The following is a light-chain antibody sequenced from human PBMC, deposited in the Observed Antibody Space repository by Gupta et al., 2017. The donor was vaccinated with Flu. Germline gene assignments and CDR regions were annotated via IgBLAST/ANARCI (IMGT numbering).Light chain of an antibody. CDR3: SSYTVTTTLWV. CDR1: SSGIGGDSY. Sequence: ITTSCSGSSSGIGGDSYVSWYQKHPDKAPKLMIYEVNNRPSGVASRFSGSKYGSTAALTISGLQAEDEAVYYCSSYTVTTTLWVFGGGTRLTVL. CDR2: EVN. V-gene: IGLV2-14*03. J-gene: IGLJ3*02.